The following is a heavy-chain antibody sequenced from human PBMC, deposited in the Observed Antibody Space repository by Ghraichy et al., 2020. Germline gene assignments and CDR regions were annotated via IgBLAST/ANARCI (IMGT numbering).Heavy chain of an antibody. CDR2: IYYSGST. J-gene: IGHJ5*02. CDR1: GGSISSSSYY. Sequence: SETLSLTCTVSGGSISSSSYYWGWIRQPPGKGLEWIGSIYYSGSTYYNPSLKSRVTISVDTSKNQFSLKLSSVTAADTAVYYCARLGLHSTRIAPAVPWGQGTLVTVSS. V-gene: IGHV4-39*01. D-gene: IGHD6-6*01. CDR3: ARLGLHSTRIAPAVP.